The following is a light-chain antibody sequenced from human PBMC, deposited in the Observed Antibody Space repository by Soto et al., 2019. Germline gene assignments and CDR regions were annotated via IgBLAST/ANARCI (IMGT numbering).Light chain of an antibody. J-gene: IGKJ2*01. Sequence: EIVLTHSPGTLSLSPVERATLSCRASQSVRATYLAWYQQKPGQAPRLLIYGASNRATGIPDRFNGSGSGKDCTLTISRLEPEDFAVYFCQQYVSSPMYTFGQGTKLEIK. CDR3: QQYVSSPMYT. V-gene: IGKV3-20*01. CDR2: GAS. CDR1: QSVRATY.